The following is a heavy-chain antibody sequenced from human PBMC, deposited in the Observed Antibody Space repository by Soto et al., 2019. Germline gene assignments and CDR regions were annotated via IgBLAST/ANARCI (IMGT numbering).Heavy chain of an antibody. J-gene: IGHJ4*02. CDR1: GFTFDDYA. CDR2: ITWDSGNI. D-gene: IGHD5-18*01. Sequence: EVQLVESGGGLVQPGRSLRLSCTASGFTFDDYAMHWVRQVPGKGLEWVSSITWDSGNIGYADSVKGRFTTSRDNAKNSLYLKTSRLRGEETALYFCAKGQMSGYAYGGSADYWGQGTLVSVSS. CDR3: AKGQMSGYAYGGSADY. V-gene: IGHV3-9*01.